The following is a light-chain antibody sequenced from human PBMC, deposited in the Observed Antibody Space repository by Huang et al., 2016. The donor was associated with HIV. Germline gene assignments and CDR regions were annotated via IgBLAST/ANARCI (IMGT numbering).Light chain of an antibody. J-gene: IGKJ4*01. Sequence: DVVMTQSPLSLSVTLGQPASISCRSSQSLLYSDGDTYLNWFHQRPGQSPRRLIYNVSNRDSGVPDRFSGSGSGTDFTLKISRVAAEDVGIYYCMQGTHWPLTFGGGTKVEFK. V-gene: IGKV2-30*01. CDR1: QSLLYSDGDTY. CDR3: MQGTHWPLT. CDR2: NVS.